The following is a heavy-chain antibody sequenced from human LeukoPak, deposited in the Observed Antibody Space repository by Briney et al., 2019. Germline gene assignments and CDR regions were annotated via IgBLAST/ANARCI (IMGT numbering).Heavy chain of an antibody. CDR2: IIPISGTT. Sequence: ASVKVSCKTSGGTFTSYAITWVRQAPGQGLEWMGKIIPISGTTNYAQKFQGRVTFTADESASTAYMELSSLRSEDTALYYCARKLRLGGNWFDPWGQGTLVTVSS. D-gene: IGHD1-26*01. V-gene: IGHV1-69*13. CDR1: GGTFTSYA. J-gene: IGHJ5*02. CDR3: ARKLRLGGNWFDP.